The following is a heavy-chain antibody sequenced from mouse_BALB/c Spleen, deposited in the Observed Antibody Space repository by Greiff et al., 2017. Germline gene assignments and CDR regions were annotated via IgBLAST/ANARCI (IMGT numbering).Heavy chain of an antibody. D-gene: IGHD2-3*01. Sequence: QVQLQQSGAELVRPGSSVKISCKASGYAFSSYWMNWVKQRPGQGLEWIGQIYPGDGDTNYNGKFKGKATLTADKSSSTAYMQLSSLTSEDSAVYFCARSGYDGYFAMDYWGQGTSVTVSS. V-gene: IGHV1-80*01. CDR2: IYPGDGDT. J-gene: IGHJ4*01. CDR1: GYAFSSYW. CDR3: ARSGYDGYFAMDY.